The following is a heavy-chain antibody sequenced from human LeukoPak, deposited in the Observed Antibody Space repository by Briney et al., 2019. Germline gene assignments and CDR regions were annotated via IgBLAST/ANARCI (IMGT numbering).Heavy chain of an antibody. V-gene: IGHV3-53*01. CDR3: TTGDFGGPLDY. Sequence: PGGSLRLSCAASGFTVSSNYMSWVRQAPGKGLEWVSVIYSGGSTYYADSVKGRFTISRDNSKNTLYLQMNSLRAEDTAVYYCTTGDFGGPLDYWGQGTLVTVSS. CDR2: IYSGGST. CDR1: GFTVSSNY. J-gene: IGHJ4*02. D-gene: IGHD4/OR15-4a*01.